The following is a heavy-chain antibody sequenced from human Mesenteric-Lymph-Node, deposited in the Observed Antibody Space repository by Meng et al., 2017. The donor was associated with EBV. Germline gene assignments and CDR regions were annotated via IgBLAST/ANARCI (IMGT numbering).Heavy chain of an antibody. D-gene: IGHD3-10*01. CDR2: ISSSAVTI. V-gene: IGHV3-11*01. J-gene: IGHJ4*02. Sequence: VGSGGGFVTLGWSLGLSCAASGSTYSVHDMSWNRQAPGKGLECISYISSSAVTIYYSDSVKGRFTISRDNAKNSLYLQMNSLRAEDTAVYYCARATGSAYDYWGQGTLVTVSS. CDR1: GSTYSVHD. CDR3: ARATGSAYDY.